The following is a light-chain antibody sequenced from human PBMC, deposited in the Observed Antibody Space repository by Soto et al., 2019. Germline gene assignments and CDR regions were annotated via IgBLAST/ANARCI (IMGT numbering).Light chain of an antibody. CDR1: QSVLYSSNNKNY. V-gene: IGKV4-1*01. Sequence: DIVMTQSPDSLAVSLGERATINCKSSQSVLYSSNNKNYLAWYQQKPGQPPKLLIYWASTRESGVPDRFSGSGSGTDFPLPISSLQAEDVAVYYCQQYYSTPLTFGPGTKVDIK. CDR2: WAS. CDR3: QQYYSTPLT. J-gene: IGKJ3*01.